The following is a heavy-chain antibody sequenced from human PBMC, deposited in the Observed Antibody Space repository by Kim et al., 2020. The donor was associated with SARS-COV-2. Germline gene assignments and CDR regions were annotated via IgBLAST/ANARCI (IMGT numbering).Heavy chain of an antibody. CDR2: IYYSGST. V-gene: IGHV4-39*07. D-gene: IGHD2-15*01. CDR1: GGSISSSSYY. J-gene: IGHJ4*02. CDR3: ARVLIVVVVAATHYFDY. Sequence: SETLSLTCTVSGGSISSSSYYWGWIRQPPGKGLEWIGSIYYSGSTYYNPSLKSRVTISVDTSKNQFSLKLSSVTAADTAVYYCARVLIVVVVAATHYFDYWGQGTLVTVSS.